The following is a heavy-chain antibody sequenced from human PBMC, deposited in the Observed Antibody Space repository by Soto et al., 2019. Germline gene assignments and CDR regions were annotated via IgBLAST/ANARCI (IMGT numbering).Heavy chain of an antibody. CDR2: IIPIFGTA. D-gene: IGHD3-22*01. Sequence: GASVKVSCKASGGTFSSYAITWVRQAPGQGLEWMGGIIPIFGTADYAQKFQGRVTITADESTSTAYLELSSLRSEDTAVYYCARPSYYYDIRVYAFAPWARETLVPFPS. CDR3: ARPSYYYDIRVYAFAP. V-gene: IGHV1-69*13. CDR1: GGTFSSYA. J-gene: IGHJ5*02.